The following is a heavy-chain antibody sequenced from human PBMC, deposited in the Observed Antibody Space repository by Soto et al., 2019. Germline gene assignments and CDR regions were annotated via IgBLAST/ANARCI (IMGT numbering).Heavy chain of an antibody. CDR2: ISGSGGST. CDR3: AKDPKIAVAGNFDY. Sequence: GGSLRLSCASSGFTFSSYAMSWVRQAPGKGLEWVSAISGSGGSTYYADSVKGRFTISRDNSKNTLYLQMNSLRAEDTAVYYCAKDPKIAVAGNFDYWGQGTMVTVSS. D-gene: IGHD6-19*01. CDR1: GFTFSSYA. J-gene: IGHJ4*02. V-gene: IGHV3-23*01.